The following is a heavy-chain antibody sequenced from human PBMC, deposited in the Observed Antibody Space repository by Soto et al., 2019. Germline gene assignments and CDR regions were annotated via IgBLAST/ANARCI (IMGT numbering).Heavy chain of an antibody. V-gene: IGHV1-69*04. J-gene: IGHJ6*02. CDR2: IIPILGIA. CDR3: ARDTYEYYYDSSGYHYYYYGMDV. CDR1: GGTFSSYT. D-gene: IGHD3-22*01. Sequence: SVKVSCKASGGTFSSYTISWVRQAPGQGLEWMGRIIPILGIANYAQKFQGRVTITADKSTSTAYMELSSLRSEDTAVYYCARDTYEYYYDSSGYHYYYYGMDVWGQGTTVTVSS.